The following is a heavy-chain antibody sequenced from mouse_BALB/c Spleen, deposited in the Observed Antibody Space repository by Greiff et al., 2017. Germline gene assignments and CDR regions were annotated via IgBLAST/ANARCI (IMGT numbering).Heavy chain of an antibody. CDR1: GYTFTEYT. V-gene: IGHV1-18*01. CDR2: INPNNGGT. CDR3: ARDWRYYYGSSYWYAMDY. D-gene: IGHD1-1*01. J-gene: IGHJ4*01. Sequence: EVQRVESGPELVKPGASVKISCKTSGYTFTEYTMHWVKQSHGKSLEWIGGINPNNGGTSYNQKFKGKATLTVDKSSSTAYMELRSLTSEDSAVYYCARDWRYYYGSSYWYAMDYWGQGTSVTVSS.